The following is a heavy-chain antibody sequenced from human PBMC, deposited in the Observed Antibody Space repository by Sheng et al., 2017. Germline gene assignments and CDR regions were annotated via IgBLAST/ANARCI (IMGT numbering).Heavy chain of an antibody. D-gene: IGHD6-13*01. Sequence: EVQLVESGGGLVKPGGSLRLSCAASGFTFSSYSMNWVRQAPGKGLEWVSSISSSSSYIYYADSVKGRFTISRDNAKNSLYLQMNSLRAEDTAVYYCARDTRIAGSGAGYVWGKGTTVTVSS. V-gene: IGHV3-21*01. CDR3: ARDTRIAGSGAGYV. CDR2: ISSSSSYI. J-gene: IGHJ6*04. CDR1: GFTFSSYS.